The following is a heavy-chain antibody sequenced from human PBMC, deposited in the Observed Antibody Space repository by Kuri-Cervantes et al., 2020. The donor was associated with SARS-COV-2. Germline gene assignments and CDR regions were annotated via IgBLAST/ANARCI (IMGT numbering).Heavy chain of an antibody. V-gene: IGHV4-59*12. CDR1: GGSISSYY. Sequence: SETLSLTCTVSGGSISSYYWSWIRQPPGKGLEWIGYIYYSGSTNYNPSLKSRVTISVDTSKNQFSLKLSSVTAADTAVYYCARDILTGYPSYYFDYWGQGTLVTVSS. D-gene: IGHD3-9*01. CDR2: IYYSGST. J-gene: IGHJ4*02. CDR3: ARDILTGYPSYYFDY.